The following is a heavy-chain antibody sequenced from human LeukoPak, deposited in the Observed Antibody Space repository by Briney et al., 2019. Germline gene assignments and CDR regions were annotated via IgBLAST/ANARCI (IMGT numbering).Heavy chain of an antibody. D-gene: IGHD3-22*01. CDR2: INHSGST. CDR1: GGSFSGYY. J-gene: IGHJ4*02. Sequence: SETLSLTCAVYGGSFSGYYWSWIRQPPGKGLEWIGEINHSGSTYYNPSLKSRVTISVDTSKNQFSLKLSSVTAADTAVYYCARGQDYYDSSGYYYVYWGQGTLVTVSS. CDR3: ARGQDYYDSSGYYYVY. V-gene: IGHV4-34*09.